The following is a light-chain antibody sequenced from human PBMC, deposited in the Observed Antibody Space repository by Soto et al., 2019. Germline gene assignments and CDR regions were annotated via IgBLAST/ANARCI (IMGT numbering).Light chain of an antibody. J-gene: IGKJ1*01. Sequence: EIVLTQSPATLSLSPGERATLSCRASQSVSSYLAWYQQKPGQAPGLLIYDASNRATGIPARFGGSGSGTDFTLTIRSLEPEDFAVYYCQQRSTWPRSFGQGTKVETK. CDR3: QQRSTWPRS. CDR1: QSVSSY. CDR2: DAS. V-gene: IGKV3-11*01.